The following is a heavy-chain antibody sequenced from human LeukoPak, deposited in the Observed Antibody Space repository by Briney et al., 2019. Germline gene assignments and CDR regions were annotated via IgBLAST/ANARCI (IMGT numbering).Heavy chain of an antibody. CDR1: GFTFSSYG. D-gene: IGHD1-20*01. CDR3: ARGLVITGMGYDAFDI. V-gene: IGHV3-33*01. Sequence: PGGSLRLSCAASGFTFSSYGMHWVRRAPGKGLEWVAVIRYDGSNKYYADFVKGRFTISRDNSKNTLYLQMNSLRAEDTAVYYCARGLVITGMGYDAFDIWGQGTMVTVSS. J-gene: IGHJ3*02. CDR2: IRYDGSNK.